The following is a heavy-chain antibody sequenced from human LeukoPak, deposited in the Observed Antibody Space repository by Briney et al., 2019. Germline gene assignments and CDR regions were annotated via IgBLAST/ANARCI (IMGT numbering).Heavy chain of an antibody. CDR2: IWYDGSNK. V-gene: IGHV3-33*01. CDR1: GFTFSSYG. J-gene: IGHJ4*02. D-gene: IGHD4-17*01. CDR3: ARDRGLRRNPNYYFDY. Sequence: PGGSLRLSCAASGFTFSSYGMHWVRQAPGKGLEWVAVIWYDGSNKYYADSVKGRFTISRDNSKNTLYLQMNSLRAEDTAVYYCARDRGLRRNPNYYFDYWGQGTLVTVSS.